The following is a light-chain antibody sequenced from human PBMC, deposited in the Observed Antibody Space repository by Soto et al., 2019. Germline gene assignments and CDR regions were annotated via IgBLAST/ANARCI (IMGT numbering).Light chain of an antibody. V-gene: IGKV1-12*01. CDR2: AAS. CDR1: HDISRW. CDR3: QQANSFPQT. Sequence: DIQMTQSPSSVSASVGDSVTITCRASHDISRWLAWYQQQPGKAPKLLISAASSLQSGVPSRFSGSGSGTDFTLTISSLQPEDFATYYCQQANSFPQTFGQGTKVEIK. J-gene: IGKJ1*01.